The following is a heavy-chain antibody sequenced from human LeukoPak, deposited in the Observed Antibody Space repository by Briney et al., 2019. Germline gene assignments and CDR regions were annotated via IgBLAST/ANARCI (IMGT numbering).Heavy chain of an antibody. CDR2: ISYDGSNK. J-gene: IGHJ3*02. CDR3: ARVGLGYYYDSSGDFKAFDI. CDR1: GFSLSNYA. V-gene: IGHV3-30-3*01. Sequence: GESLRLSCVVSGFSLSNYAMNWVRQAPGKGLEWVAVISYDGSNKYYADSVKGRFTISRDNSKNTLYLQMNSLRAEDTAVYYCARVGLGYYYDSSGDFKAFDIWGQGTMVTVSS. D-gene: IGHD3-22*01.